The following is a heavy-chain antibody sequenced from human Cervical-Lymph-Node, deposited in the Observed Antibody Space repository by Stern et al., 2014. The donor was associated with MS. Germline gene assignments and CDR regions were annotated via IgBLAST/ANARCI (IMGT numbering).Heavy chain of an antibody. CDR3: ARQDTRSYYY. D-gene: IGHD2-2*01. V-gene: IGHV5-51*01. Sequence: EVQLVESGAEVKKSGESLKISCKGSGFSFTSYWIGWVRQMPGKGLEWMGIIYPGDSDTKSNPSFQGQVTISADKSISTAYLQWSSLKASDTAMYYCARQDTRSYYYWGQGTLVTVSS. CDR2: IYPGDSDT. CDR1: GFSFTSYW. J-gene: IGHJ4*02.